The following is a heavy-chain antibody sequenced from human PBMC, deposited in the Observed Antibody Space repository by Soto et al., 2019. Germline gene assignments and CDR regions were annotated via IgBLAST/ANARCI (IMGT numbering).Heavy chain of an antibody. CDR1: GSSFSNYG. D-gene: IGHD6-19*01. CDR3: ARLRANRGGWPDYFDF. Sequence: QVQLMQSGTEVKKPGASVKVSCKASGSSFSNYGVTWVRQAPGQGLEWMGWISAYSGNTHYAQKFQGRLTVTTDASTNTAYMEWTSQTSDDTAVYYCARLRANRGGWPDYFDFWGEGTLVTVSS. CDR2: ISAYSGNT. J-gene: IGHJ4*02. V-gene: IGHV1-18*01.